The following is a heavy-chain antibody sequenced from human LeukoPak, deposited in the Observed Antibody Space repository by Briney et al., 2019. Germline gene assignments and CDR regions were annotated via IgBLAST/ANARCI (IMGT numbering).Heavy chain of an antibody. D-gene: IGHD3-3*01. J-gene: IGHJ5*02. CDR2: ISGSGGST. V-gene: IGHV3-23*01. CDR1: GFTFSSYA. Sequence: GGSLRLSCAASGFTFSSYAMSWVRQAPGKGLEWVSAISGSGGSTYYADSVKGRFTISRDNSKNTLYLQMNSLRAEDMAVYYCAKHGPDFWSGYGNWFDPWGQGTLVTVSS. CDR3: AKHGPDFWSGYGNWFDP.